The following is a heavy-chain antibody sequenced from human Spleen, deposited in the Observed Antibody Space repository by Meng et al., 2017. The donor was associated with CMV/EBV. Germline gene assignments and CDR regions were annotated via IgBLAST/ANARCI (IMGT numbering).Heavy chain of an antibody. D-gene: IGHD3-10*01. CDR3: ATPYYYGSFDP. CDR1: GYIFSNYY. J-gene: IGHJ5*02. V-gene: IGHV1-69-2*01. CDR2: VDPKHGAAGEA. Sequence: VSGYIFSNYYIHWVPQAPGKGLEWMGLVDPKHGAAGEAVYSEKFQGRVTITADTSTDTTYMELSSLTSDDTAVYYCATPYYYGSFDPWGQGTLVTVSS.